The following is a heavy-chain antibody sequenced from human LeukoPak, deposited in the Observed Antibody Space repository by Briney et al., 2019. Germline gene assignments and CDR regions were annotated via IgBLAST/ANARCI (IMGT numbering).Heavy chain of an antibody. CDR1: GFTFSNAW. Sequence: GGSLRLSCAASGFTFSNAWMNWVRQAPGKGLEWVGRIKSKTYGGTTDYAAPVKGRFTISRDDSKKTLYLQMSSLKTEDTAVYYCTTEGYGDAFDIWGQGTMVTVSS. CDR3: TTEGYGDAFDI. J-gene: IGHJ3*02. V-gene: IGHV3-15*07. D-gene: IGHD5-18*01. CDR2: IKSKTYGGTT.